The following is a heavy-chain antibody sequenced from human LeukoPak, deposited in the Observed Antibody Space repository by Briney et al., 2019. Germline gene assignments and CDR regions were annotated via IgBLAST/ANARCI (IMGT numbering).Heavy chain of an antibody. CDR2: IHSSGST. Sequence: SETLSLTCTVSEGSITPYYWSWIRQPAGKGLELIGRIHSSGSTNYNPSLKGRVIMSVDTSRSQFSLMLTSVTAADPAVYYCARGLSGDSYGLEYWGQGTRVTVSS. V-gene: IGHV4-4*07. CDR1: EGSITPYY. J-gene: IGHJ4*02. CDR3: ARGLSGDSYGLEY. D-gene: IGHD5-18*01.